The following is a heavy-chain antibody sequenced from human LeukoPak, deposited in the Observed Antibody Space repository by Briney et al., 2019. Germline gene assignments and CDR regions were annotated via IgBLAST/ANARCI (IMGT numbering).Heavy chain of an antibody. J-gene: IGHJ4*02. V-gene: IGHV4-59*01. CDR3: ASLYSGTYDTGSFDYFNY. CDR1: GGSISSYY. D-gene: IGHD1-26*01. CDR2: VFYSGST. Sequence: PSETLSLTCTVPGGSISSYYWSWIRQPPGKGLEWIGYVFYSGSTNYNPSLKSRVTISVDTSKNQFSLKLSSVTAADTAVYYCASLYSGTYDTGSFDYFNYWGQGTLVTVSS.